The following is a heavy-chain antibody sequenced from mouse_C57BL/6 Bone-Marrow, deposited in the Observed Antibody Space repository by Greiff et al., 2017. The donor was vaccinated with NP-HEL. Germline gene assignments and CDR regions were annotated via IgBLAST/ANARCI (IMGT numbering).Heavy chain of an antibody. CDR2: ISYDGSN. J-gene: IGHJ2*01. CDR3: AREARNYLGY. Sequence: ESGPGLVKPSQSLSLTCSVTGYSITSGYYWNWIRQFPGNKLEWMGYISYDGSNNYNPSLKNRISITRDTSKNQFFLKLNSVTTEDTATYYCAREARNYLGYWGQGTTLTVSS. V-gene: IGHV3-6*01. CDR1: GYSITSGYY.